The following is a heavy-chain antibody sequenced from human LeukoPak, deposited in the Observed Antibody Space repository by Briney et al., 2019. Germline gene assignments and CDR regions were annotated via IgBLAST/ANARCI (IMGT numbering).Heavy chain of an antibody. CDR2: IYYTGST. D-gene: IGHD1-26*01. Sequence: SETLSLTCSVSGGSISGGTYYWGWIRQPPGKGLEWIGSIYYTGSTYDNPSLKSRVTISVDTSKNQFSLKLSSVTDADTAVYYCARRGGSGRAFDYWGQGTLVTVSS. CDR3: ARRGGSGRAFDY. V-gene: IGHV4-39*01. J-gene: IGHJ4*02. CDR1: GGSISGGTYY.